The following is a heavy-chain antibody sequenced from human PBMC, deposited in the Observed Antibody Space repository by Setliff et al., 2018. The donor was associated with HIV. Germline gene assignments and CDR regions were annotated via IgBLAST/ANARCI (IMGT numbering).Heavy chain of an antibody. CDR3: ARTPGTHYYDRSANFHYFDY. J-gene: IGHJ4*02. D-gene: IGHD3-22*01. Sequence: SETLSLTCTVSGGSITSYYWNWIRQSPGKGLEWIGYIFDSGTTKYNPSVTSRVTISVDASKNQFSLKLSAVTAADTAVYYCARTPGTHYYDRSANFHYFDYWGQGALVTVSS. CDR2: IFDSGTT. V-gene: IGHV4-4*09. CDR1: GGSITSYY.